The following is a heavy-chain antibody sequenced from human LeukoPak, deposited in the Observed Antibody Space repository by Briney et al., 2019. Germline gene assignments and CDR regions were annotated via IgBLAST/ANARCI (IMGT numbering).Heavy chain of an antibody. CDR2: INWNGGST. V-gene: IGHV3-20*01. J-gene: IGHJ4*02. CDR3: ARTYYGGNFQFDY. D-gene: IGHD4-23*01. Sequence: GGSLRLSCAATGFTFDDYGMSWVRQAPGKGLEWVSGINWNGGSTGYADSVKGRFTISRDNAKNSLYLQMNSPRAEDTALYHCARTYYGGNFQFDYWGQGTLVTVSS. CDR1: GFTFDDYG.